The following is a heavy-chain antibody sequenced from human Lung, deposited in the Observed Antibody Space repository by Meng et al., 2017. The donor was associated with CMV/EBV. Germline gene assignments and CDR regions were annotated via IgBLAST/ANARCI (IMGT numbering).Heavy chain of an antibody. V-gene: IGHV4-59*01. CDR1: ARSTSSYY. J-gene: IGHJ5*02. CDR2: IYYSGST. CDR3: ARVDGTYYGFWSGCVGSWVDP. Sequence: SQTLSPXXIVYARSTSSYYWSWNRQPPGKGLEWIGYIYYSGSTNYNPSLKSRVTISVDTSKNQFSLKLSSVTAADTAVYYCARVDGTYYGFWSGCVGSWVDPWGQRTLVXVSS. D-gene: IGHD3-3*01.